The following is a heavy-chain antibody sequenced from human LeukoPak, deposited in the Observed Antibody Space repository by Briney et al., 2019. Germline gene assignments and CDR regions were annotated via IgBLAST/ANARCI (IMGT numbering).Heavy chain of an antibody. CDR1: GGTFSSYA. CDR2: IIPIFGTA. D-gene: IGHD4-23*01. J-gene: IGHJ1*01. V-gene: IGHV1-69*05. Sequence: SVKVSCKASGGTFSSYAISWVRQAPGQGLEWMGGIIPIFGTANYAQKFQGRVTITTDESTSTAYMELSSLRSEDTAVYYCAREALYGGNPEYFQHWGQGTLVTASS. CDR3: AREALYGGNPEYFQH.